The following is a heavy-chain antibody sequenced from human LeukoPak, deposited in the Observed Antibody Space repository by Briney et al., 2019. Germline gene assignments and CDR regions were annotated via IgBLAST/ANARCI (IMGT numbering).Heavy chain of an antibody. CDR3: ARGDAYPYGSGSYEFDY. D-gene: IGHD3-10*01. J-gene: IGHJ4*02. CDR2: ISSSGSTI. CDR1: GFTFSSYE. Sequence: GGSLRLSCAASGFTFSSYEMNWVRQAPGKGLEWVSYISSSGSTIYYADSVKGRFTISRDNAKNSLYLQMNSLRAEDTAVYYCARGDAYPYGSGSYEFDYWGQGTLVTVSS. V-gene: IGHV3-48*03.